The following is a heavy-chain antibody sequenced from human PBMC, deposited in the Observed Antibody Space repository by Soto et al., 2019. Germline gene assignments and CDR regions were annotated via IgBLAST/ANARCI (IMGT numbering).Heavy chain of an antibody. Sequence: GGSLRLSCTAAGFTFNTHWMHWVRQAPGKGLVWVSRIYFDGITTNYADSVKGRLTVSRDNAKNTVYLHVNTLRDEDTAVYYCARGGAMGVDYWGQGTLVTVSS. J-gene: IGHJ4*02. V-gene: IGHV3-74*01. CDR3: ARGGAMGVDY. CDR1: GFTFNTHW. CDR2: IYFDGITT. D-gene: IGHD1-26*01.